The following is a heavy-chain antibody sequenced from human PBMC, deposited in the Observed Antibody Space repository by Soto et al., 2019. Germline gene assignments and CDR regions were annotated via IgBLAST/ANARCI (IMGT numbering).Heavy chain of an antibody. Sequence: ASVKVSCKASGYTFTSYAMHWVRQAPGQRLEWMGWINAGNGNTKYSQKFQGRVTITRDTSASTAYMELSSLRSEDTAVYYCARNRRELGLLFEYFDYWGQGTLVTVSS. CDR3: ARNRRELGLLFEYFDY. CDR2: INAGNGNT. J-gene: IGHJ4*02. CDR1: GYTFTSYA. V-gene: IGHV1-3*01. D-gene: IGHD2-21*02.